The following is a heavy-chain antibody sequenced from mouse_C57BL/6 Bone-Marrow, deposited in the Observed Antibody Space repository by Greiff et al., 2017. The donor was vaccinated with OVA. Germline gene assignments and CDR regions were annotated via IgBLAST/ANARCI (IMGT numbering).Heavy chain of an antibody. CDR3: ARHPLFYYGKENFDY. Sequence: QVQLQQSGAELVRPGASVKMSCKASGYTFTSYNMHWVKQTPRQGLEWIGAIYPGNGDTSYNQKFKGKATLTVDKSSSTAYMQLSSLTSEDSAVYFCARHPLFYYGKENFDYWGQGTTLTVSS. CDR2: IYPGNGDT. CDR1: GYTFTSYN. J-gene: IGHJ2*01. D-gene: IGHD2-1*01. V-gene: IGHV1-12*01.